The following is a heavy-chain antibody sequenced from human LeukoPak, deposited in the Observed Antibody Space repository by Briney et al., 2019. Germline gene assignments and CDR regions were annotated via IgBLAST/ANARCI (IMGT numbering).Heavy chain of an antibody. CDR3: AREFRYCSSTSCSTYYYYYYMDV. CDR2: INSDGSST. Sequence: GSLRLSCAASGFTFSSYWMHWVRQAPGKGLVWVSRINSDGSSTSYADSVKGRFTISRDNAKNTLYLQMNGLRAEDTAVYYCAREFRYCSSTSCSTYYYYYYMDVWGKGTTVTVSS. V-gene: IGHV3-74*01. J-gene: IGHJ6*03. CDR1: GFTFSSYW. D-gene: IGHD2-2*01.